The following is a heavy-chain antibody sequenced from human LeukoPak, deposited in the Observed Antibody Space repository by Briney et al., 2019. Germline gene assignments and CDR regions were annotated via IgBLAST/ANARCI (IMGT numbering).Heavy chain of an antibody. CDR1: GFSFSRHW. V-gene: IGHV3-74*01. D-gene: IGHD2-21*01. CDR3: ASFGISWTSAY. Sequence: PGGSLRLSCEASGFSFSRHWMHWIRQPPGKGLVWVARISDGGSYRSHVGSVEGRFTISRDNVRNILYLDMNDLRGEDTAVYYCASFGISWTSAYWGQGTLVTVSS. CDR2: ISDGGSYR. J-gene: IGHJ4*02.